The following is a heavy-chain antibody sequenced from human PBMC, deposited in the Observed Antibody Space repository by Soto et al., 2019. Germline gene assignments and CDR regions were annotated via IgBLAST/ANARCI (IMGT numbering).Heavy chain of an antibody. CDR1: GFTFSNAW. V-gene: IGHV3-15*01. J-gene: IGHJ3*02. D-gene: IGHD3-16*02. Sequence: EVQLVESGGGLVKPGGSLRLSCAASGFTFSNAWMSWVRQAPGKGLEWVGRIKSKTDGGTTDYAAPVKGRFTISRDASKNTLYLQMNSLKTEDTAVYYCTTEHAFGGVIPRGAFDIWGQGTMVTVSS. CDR3: TTEHAFGGVIPRGAFDI. CDR2: IKSKTDGGTT.